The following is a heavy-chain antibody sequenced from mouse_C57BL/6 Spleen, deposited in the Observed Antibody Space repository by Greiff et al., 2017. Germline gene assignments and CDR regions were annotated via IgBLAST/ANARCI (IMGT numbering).Heavy chain of an antibody. CDR2: IHPNSGST. D-gene: IGHD1-1*01. CDR3: ARSGYYGSSYHWYFDV. Sequence: QVQLKQPGAELVKPGASVKLSCKASGYTFTSYWMHWVKQRPGQGLEWIGMIHPNSGSTNYNEKFKSKATLTVDKSSSTAYMQLSSLTSEDSAVYYCARSGYYGSSYHWYFDVWGTGTTVTVAS. J-gene: IGHJ1*03. CDR1: GYTFTSYW. V-gene: IGHV1-64*01.